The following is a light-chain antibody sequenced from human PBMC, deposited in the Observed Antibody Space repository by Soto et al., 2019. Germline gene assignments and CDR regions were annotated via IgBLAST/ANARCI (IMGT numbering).Light chain of an antibody. CDR1: SGSVSTSYY. CDR2: STN. J-gene: IGLJ3*02. V-gene: IGLV8-61*01. Sequence: QTVVTQEPSFSVSPGRTVTLTFGLSSGSVSTSYYPSWYQQTPGQAPRTLIYSTNTRSSGVPDRFSGSILRNKAALTITGAQADDEADYYCALYMGSGIWVFGGGTKLTVL. CDR3: ALYMGSGIWV.